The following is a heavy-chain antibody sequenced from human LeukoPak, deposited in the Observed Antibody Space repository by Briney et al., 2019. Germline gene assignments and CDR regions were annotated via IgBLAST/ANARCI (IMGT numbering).Heavy chain of an antibody. V-gene: IGHV1-2*06. CDR3: ARSLGGYYDLRDDAFDI. D-gene: IGHD3-3*01. J-gene: IGHJ3*02. CDR2: INPNSGGT. Sequence: ASVKVSCKASGYTFTSYGISWVRQAPGQGLEWMGRINPNSGGTSYAQKFQGRVTMTRDTSISTAYMELSRLRSDDTAVYYCARSLGGYYDLRDDAFDIWGQGTMVTVSS. CDR1: GYTFTSYG.